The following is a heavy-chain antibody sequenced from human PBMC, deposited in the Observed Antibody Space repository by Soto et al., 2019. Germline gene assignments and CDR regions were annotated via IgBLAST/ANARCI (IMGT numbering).Heavy chain of an antibody. CDR1: GFSVTANY. D-gene: IGHD5-12*01. J-gene: IGHJ4*02. CDR3: HGYGY. Sequence: EVQVVESGGGLIQPGGSLRLSCEVSGFSVTANYMRWVRQAPGKGLEWVSVIYSGGSTYYIDSVKGRFSISRDISKHTLYLQRNSLRAEDTAVYYCHGYGYWGQGTLVTVSS. CDR2: IYSGGST. V-gene: IGHV3-53*01.